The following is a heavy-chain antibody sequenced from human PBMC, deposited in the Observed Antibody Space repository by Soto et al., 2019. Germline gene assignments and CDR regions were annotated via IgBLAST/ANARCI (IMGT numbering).Heavy chain of an antibody. Sequence: ASVKVSCKASGYTFTSYGISWVRQAPGQGLEWMGWISAYNGNTNYAQKLQGRVTMTTDTSTSTAYMELRSLRAEDTAVYYCARDPRAFSSGYYLLYYWGQGTLVTVSS. J-gene: IGHJ4*02. CDR3: ARDPRAFSSGYYLLYY. D-gene: IGHD3-22*01. CDR2: ISAYNGNT. V-gene: IGHV1-18*01. CDR1: GYTFTSYG.